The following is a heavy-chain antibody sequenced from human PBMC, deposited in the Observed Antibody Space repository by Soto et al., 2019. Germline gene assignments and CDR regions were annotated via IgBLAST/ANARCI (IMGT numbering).Heavy chain of an antibody. CDR2: IYPGDSDT. CDR3: ARQNQEGYYYYGVDV. V-gene: IGHV5-51*01. CDR1: GYSFTSYW. J-gene: IGHJ6*02. Sequence: GESLKISCKGSGYSFTSYWIGWVRQMPGKGLEWMGIIYPGDSDTRYSPSFQGQVTISADKSITTAYLQWSSLKASDTAMYFCARQNQEGYYYYGVDVWGQGTTVTVSS.